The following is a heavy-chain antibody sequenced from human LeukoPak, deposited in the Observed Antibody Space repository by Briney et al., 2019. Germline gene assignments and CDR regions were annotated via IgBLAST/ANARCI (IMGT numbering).Heavy chain of an antibody. D-gene: IGHD5-24*01. V-gene: IGHV3-30*03. CDR1: GFSFRNDG. CDR3: ARDWDYKMATIPGY. Sequence: GGSLRLSCVASGFSFRNDGMHWVRQAPGKGLEWVAVISYDGSNKYYADSVKGRFTISRDNSKSTLYLQMNSLRAEDTAVYFCARDWDYKMATIPGYWGQGTLVTVSS. CDR2: ISYDGSNK. J-gene: IGHJ4*02.